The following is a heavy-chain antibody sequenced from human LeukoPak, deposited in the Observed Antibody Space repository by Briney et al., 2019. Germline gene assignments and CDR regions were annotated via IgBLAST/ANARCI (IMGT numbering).Heavy chain of an antibody. CDR1: GFTFSSYG. J-gene: IGHJ4*02. CDR3: ARGESHYGDYPLDY. D-gene: IGHD4-17*01. Sequence: GGSLRLSCAASGFTFSSYGMHWVRQAPGKGLEWVSSISSSSSYIYYADSVKGRFTISRDNAKNSLYLQMNSLRAEDTAVYYCARGESHYGDYPLDYWGQGTLVTVSS. V-gene: IGHV3-21*01. CDR2: ISSSSSYI.